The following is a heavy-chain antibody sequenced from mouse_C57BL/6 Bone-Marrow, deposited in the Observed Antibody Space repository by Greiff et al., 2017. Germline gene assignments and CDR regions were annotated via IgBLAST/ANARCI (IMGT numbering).Heavy chain of an antibody. Sequence: QVTLKESGPGILQPSQTLSLTCSFSGFSLSTFGMGVGWIRQPSGKGLEWLAHIWWDDDKYYNPALKRRLTISKDTSKNQVFLRIANVDTADTAAYCCARMSPTFLDYWGQGTTLTVSS. V-gene: IGHV8-8*01. CDR1: GFSLSTFGMG. J-gene: IGHJ2*01. CDR3: ARMSPTFLDY. CDR2: IWWDDDK.